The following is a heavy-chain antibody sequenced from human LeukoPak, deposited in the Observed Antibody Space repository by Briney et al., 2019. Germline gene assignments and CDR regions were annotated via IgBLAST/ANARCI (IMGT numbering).Heavy chain of an antibody. J-gene: IGHJ4*02. V-gene: IGHV4-59*01. CDR3: ARDLRGSSCYDY. Sequence: PSETLSLTCTVSGGSLSSYYWSWIRQPPGKGLEWIGYIYYSGSTSYNPSLKSRVTISVDTSKNPFSLKLTSVTAADTALYYCARDLRGSSCYDYWGQGTLVTVSS. CDR1: GGSLSSYY. CDR2: IYYSGST. D-gene: IGHD2-2*01.